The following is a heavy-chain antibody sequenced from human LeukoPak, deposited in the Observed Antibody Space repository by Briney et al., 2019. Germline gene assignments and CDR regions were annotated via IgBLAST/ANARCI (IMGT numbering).Heavy chain of an antibody. CDR3: ARALQWLTPFDY. Sequence: ASVKVSCKASGYTFTGYYMHWVRQAPGQGLAWMGWINTNSGGTNYAQKFQGRVTMPRDTSISTAYMALSRLRSDDTAVYYCARALQWLTPFDYWGQGTLVTVSS. CDR2: INTNSGGT. J-gene: IGHJ4*02. D-gene: IGHD6-19*01. V-gene: IGHV1-2*02. CDR1: GYTFTGYY.